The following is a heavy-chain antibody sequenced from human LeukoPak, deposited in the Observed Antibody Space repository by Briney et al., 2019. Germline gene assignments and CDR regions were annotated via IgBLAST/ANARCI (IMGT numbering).Heavy chain of an antibody. J-gene: IGHJ5*02. CDR1: GGPIRSYY. CDR2: IYYTGST. D-gene: IGHD3-22*01. CDR3: ARVGRMIGLAP. Sequence: PSETLSLTCTVSGGPIRSYYWTWIRQPPGKGLEWIGHIYYTGSTTYNPSLKSRVTISVDTSKNQFSLKLSSVTAADTAVYYCARVGRMIGLAPWGQGTLVTVSS. V-gene: IGHV4-59*12.